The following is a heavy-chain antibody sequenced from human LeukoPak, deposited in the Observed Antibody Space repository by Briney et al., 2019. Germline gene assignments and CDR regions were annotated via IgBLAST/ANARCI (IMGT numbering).Heavy chain of an antibody. CDR2: IRYDGSNK. CDR3: AKDTSSGWPYSFDY. D-gene: IGHD6-19*01. CDR1: GFPFSSYG. Sequence: GGSLRLSFAASGFPFSSYGMHWVPQAPGKGLEWVAFIRYDGSNKYYADSVKGRFTISRDNSKNTLYLQMNSLRAEDTAVYYCAKDTSSGWPYSFDYWGQGTLVTVSS. V-gene: IGHV3-30*02. J-gene: IGHJ4*02.